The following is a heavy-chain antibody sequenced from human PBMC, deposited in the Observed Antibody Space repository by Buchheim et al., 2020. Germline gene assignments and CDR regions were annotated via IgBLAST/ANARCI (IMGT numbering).Heavy chain of an antibody. D-gene: IGHD2-8*01. V-gene: IGHV1-8*01. CDR3: ARGPGCTSLTCPYYFDH. Sequence: QVQLVQSAAEVKKPGASVKVSCKASGYTFTSYDINWVRQATGQGLEWMGWMNPSSGNTGYVPKFQGRVTMISNTSISTAYMELSSLTSEDAALYYCARGPGCTSLTCPYYFDHWGQGSL. CDR1: GYTFTSYD. CDR2: MNPSSGNT. J-gene: IGHJ4*02.